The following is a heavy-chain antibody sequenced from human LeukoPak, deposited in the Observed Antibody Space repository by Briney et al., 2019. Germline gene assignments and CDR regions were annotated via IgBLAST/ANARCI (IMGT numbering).Heavy chain of an antibody. V-gene: IGHV3-7*01. D-gene: IGHD3-10*01. CDR3: VRQLGGSGSY. J-gene: IGHJ4*02. CDR2: IKQDGSEK. CDR1: GFTFNTYT. Sequence: GGSLRLSCAASGFTFNTYTMSWVRQAPGKGLEWVANIKQDGSEKYYVDSVKGRFTISRDNAKNSVYLQMNSLRAEDTAVYYCVRQLGGSGSYWGQGTLVTVSS.